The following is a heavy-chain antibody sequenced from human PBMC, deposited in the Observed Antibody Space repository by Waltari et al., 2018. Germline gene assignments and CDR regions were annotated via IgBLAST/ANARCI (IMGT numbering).Heavy chain of an antibody. CDR2: IYSDGST. V-gene: IGHV4-4*09. CDR1: GGSIRAYY. J-gene: IGHJ3*01. D-gene: IGHD6-6*01. CDR3: ARMIEYRNSWDAFDV. Sequence: STVSGGSIRAYYWNWIRQTPGKGLEWIGNIYSDGSTDYNPSLQSRITISIDTSKKEFSLKLSSVTAADTATYYCARMIEYRNSWDAFDVWGQGTMVTVSS.